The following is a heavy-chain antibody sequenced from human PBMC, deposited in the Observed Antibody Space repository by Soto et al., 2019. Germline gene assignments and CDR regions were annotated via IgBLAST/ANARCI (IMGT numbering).Heavy chain of an antibody. Sequence: EVQLLESGGGLVQPGGSLRLSCAASGFTFSSYAMSWVRQAPGKGLEWVSSVSGSSGSKSYADSVKGRFTISRDNSKSTVYLQRNSLRAEDTAVYFCAKDWCSVTTCYCLEYWGQGTLVTVSS. J-gene: IGHJ4*02. CDR1: GFTFSSYA. D-gene: IGHD4-4*01. V-gene: IGHV3-23*01. CDR3: AKDWCSVTTCYCLEY. CDR2: VSGSSGSK.